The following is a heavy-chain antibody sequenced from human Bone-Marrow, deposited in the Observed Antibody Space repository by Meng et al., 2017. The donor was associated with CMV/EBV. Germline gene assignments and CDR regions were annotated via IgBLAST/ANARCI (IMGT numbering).Heavy chain of an antibody. Sequence: GESLKISCAASGFTFSSYWMHWVRQAPGKGLVWVSRINSDGSSTSYADSVKGRFTISRDNAKNTRYLQMNSLRAEDTAVYYCARAGEWLLIARWYYYYGMDVWGQGTTVTVSS. D-gene: IGHD3-3*01. J-gene: IGHJ6*02. CDR2: INSDGSST. V-gene: IGHV3-74*01. CDR3: ARAGEWLLIARWYYYYGMDV. CDR1: GFTFSSYW.